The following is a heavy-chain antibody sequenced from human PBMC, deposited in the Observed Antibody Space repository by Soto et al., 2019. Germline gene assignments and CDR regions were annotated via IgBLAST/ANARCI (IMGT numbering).Heavy chain of an antibody. CDR3: ARTVTTDYYYYYMDV. CDR1: GGSISSYY. Sequence: PSETLSLTCTVSGGSISSYYWSWIRQPPGKGLEWIGYIYYSGSTNYNPSLKSRVTISVDTSKNQFSLKLSSVTAADTAVYYFARTVTTDYYYYYMDVWGKGTTVTVSS. J-gene: IGHJ6*03. D-gene: IGHD4-4*01. CDR2: IYYSGST. V-gene: IGHV4-59*08.